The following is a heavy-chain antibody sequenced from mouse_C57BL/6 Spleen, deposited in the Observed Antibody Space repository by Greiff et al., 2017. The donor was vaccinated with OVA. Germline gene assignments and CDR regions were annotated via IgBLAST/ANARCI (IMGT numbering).Heavy chain of an antibody. CDR1: GYTFTDYY. D-gene: IGHD1-1*01. J-gene: IGHJ2*01. Sequence: QVQLKQSGPELVKPGASVKISCKASGYTFTDYYINWVKQRPGQGLEWIGWIFPGSGSTYYNEKFKGKATLTVDKSSSTAYMLLSSLTSEDSAVYFCARRGITTVVAHYFDYWGQGTTLTVSS. CDR2: IFPGSGST. CDR3: ARRGITTVVAHYFDY. V-gene: IGHV1-75*01.